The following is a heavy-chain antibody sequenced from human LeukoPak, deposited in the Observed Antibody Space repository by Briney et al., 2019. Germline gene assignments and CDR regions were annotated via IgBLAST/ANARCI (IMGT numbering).Heavy chain of an antibody. CDR3: ARGSRDYVWGSYRPWYWFDP. CDR1: GGTFSSYA. J-gene: IGHJ5*02. Sequence: GASVKVSCKASGGTFSSYAISWVRQAPGQGLEWMGGIIPIFGTANYAQKFQGRVTITADESTSTAYIELSSLRSEDTAVYYCARGSRDYVWGSYRPWYWFDPWGQGTLDTVSS. CDR2: IIPIFGTA. D-gene: IGHD3-16*02. V-gene: IGHV1-69*13.